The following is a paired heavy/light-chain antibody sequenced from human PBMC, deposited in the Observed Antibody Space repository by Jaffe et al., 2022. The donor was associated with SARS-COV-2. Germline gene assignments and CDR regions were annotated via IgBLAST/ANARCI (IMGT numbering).Heavy chain of an antibody. CDR3: ARPSGGSYYYPFDY. J-gene: IGHJ4*02. D-gene: IGHD2-15*01. Sequence: QVQLRESGPGLVTPSETLSLTCTVSGYSISSGYYWGWIRQPPGKGLEWIGSIYHGGSTFYNPSLRSRVSISIDTSKNQFSLNLSSVTAADTAMYYCARPSGGSYYYPFDYWGQGTLVTVSS. CDR2: IYHGGST. V-gene: IGHV4-38-2*02. CDR1: GYSISSGYY.
Light chain of an antibody. V-gene: IGKV3-20*01. CDR1: QSVSSSY. J-gene: IGKJ4*01. Sequence: ETVLTQSPGTLSLSPGERATLSCRASQSVSSSYLAWYQQKPGQAPRLLIYGASSRATGIPDRFSGSGSGADFTLTISRLEPEDFAVYYCQHYGSSPLTFGEGTKVEIK. CDR3: QHYGSSPLT. CDR2: GAS.